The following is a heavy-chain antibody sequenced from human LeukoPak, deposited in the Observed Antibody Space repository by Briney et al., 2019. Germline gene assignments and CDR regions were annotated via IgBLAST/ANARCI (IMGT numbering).Heavy chain of an antibody. CDR3: AVSSSWYKLGAFDI. J-gene: IGHJ3*02. D-gene: IGHD6-13*01. CDR1: GYTLTELS. CDR2: FDPEDGET. V-gene: IGHV1-24*01. Sequence: ASVKVSCTVSGYTLTELSMHWVRQAPGKGLEWMGGFDPEDGETIYAQKFQGRVTMTEDTSTDTAYMELSSLRSEDTAVYYCAVSSSWYKLGAFDIWGQGTMVTVSS.